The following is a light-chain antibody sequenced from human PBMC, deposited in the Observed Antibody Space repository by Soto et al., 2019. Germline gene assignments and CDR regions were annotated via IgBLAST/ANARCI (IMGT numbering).Light chain of an antibody. CDR1: QGISNY. CDR2: AAS. CDR3: QQYGSSPPVT. V-gene: IGKV1-16*01. Sequence: DIHMGRSRSSLAGSVGCIGTITCPSSQGISNYLAWYQQKPGKAPKLLIYAASTLQSGVPSRFSGSGSGTDFTLTISRLEPEDFAVYYCQQYGSSPPVTFGGGTKVDIK. J-gene: IGKJ4*01.